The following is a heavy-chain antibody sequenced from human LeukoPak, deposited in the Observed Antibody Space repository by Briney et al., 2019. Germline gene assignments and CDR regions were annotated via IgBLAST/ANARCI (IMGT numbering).Heavy chain of an antibody. V-gene: IGHV1-18*01. CDR2: ISAYNGNT. J-gene: IGHJ4*02. CDR3: ARDADSSGWYTEPIDY. Sequence: ASVKVSCKASGYTFTSYGISWVRQAPGQGLEWMGWISAYNGNTNYAQKLQGRVTMTTDTSTSTAYMELRSLRSDDTAVYYCARDADSSGWYTEPIDYWGQGTLVTVSS. CDR1: GYTFTSYG. D-gene: IGHD6-19*01.